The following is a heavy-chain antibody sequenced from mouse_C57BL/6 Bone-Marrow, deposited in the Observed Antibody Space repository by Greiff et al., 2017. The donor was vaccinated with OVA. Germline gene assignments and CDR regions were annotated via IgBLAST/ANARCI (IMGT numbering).Heavy chain of an antibody. Sequence: EVKLMESGGGLVQPGGSLSLSCAASGFTFTDYYMSWVRQPPGKALEWLGFIRNKANGYTTEYSASVKGRFTISRDNSKSILYLQMNALRAEDSATYYCARPSYYRVDYYAMDYWGQGTSVTVSS. V-gene: IGHV7-3*01. D-gene: IGHD1-1*01. CDR1: GFTFTDYY. CDR3: ARPSYYRVDYYAMDY. CDR2: IRNKANGYTT. J-gene: IGHJ4*01.